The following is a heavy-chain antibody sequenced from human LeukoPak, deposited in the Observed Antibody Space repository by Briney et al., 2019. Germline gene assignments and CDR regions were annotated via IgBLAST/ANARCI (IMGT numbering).Heavy chain of an antibody. CDR1: GFTLGRHD. Sequence: GESLRLSRTASGFTLGRHDMHWVRQTTGEGLEWVTALASGSQTFYAGSVKGRFTVSREDAKNSLYLQMNSLRAGDTAVYYCVREARGYHYTYFDYWGQDTLVTVSS. J-gene: IGHJ4*02. CDR3: VREARGYHYTYFDY. V-gene: IGHV3-13*01. CDR2: LASGSQT. D-gene: IGHD5-18*01.